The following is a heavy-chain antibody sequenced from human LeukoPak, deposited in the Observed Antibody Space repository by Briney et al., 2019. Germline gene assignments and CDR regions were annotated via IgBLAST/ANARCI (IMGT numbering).Heavy chain of an antibody. CDR2: ISSSGSTI. CDR1: GFTFSDYY. Sequence: GGSLRLSCAASGFTFSDYYMSWIRQAPGKGLEWVSYISSSGSTIYYADSVKGRFTISRDNAKNSLYLQMNSLRAEDTAVYYCAGDRSSGWYGRFDPWGQGTLVTVSS. V-gene: IGHV3-11*01. D-gene: IGHD6-19*01. CDR3: AGDRSSGWYGRFDP. J-gene: IGHJ5*02.